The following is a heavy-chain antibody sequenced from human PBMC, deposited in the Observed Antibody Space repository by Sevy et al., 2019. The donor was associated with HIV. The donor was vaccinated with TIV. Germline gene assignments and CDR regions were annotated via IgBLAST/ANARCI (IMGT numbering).Heavy chain of an antibody. CDR1: GFTFGDYA. J-gene: IGHJ1*01. CDR3: TSSTNCLEECLGEYFQH. Sequence: GGSLRLSCTASGFTFGDYAMSWVRQAPGKGLEWVGFIRSKAYGGTTEYAASVKGRFTISRDDSKSIAYLQMNSLKTEDTAVYYCTSSTNCLEECLGEYFQHWGQGTLVTVSS. V-gene: IGHV3-49*04. CDR2: IRSKAYGGTT. D-gene: IGHD2-2*01.